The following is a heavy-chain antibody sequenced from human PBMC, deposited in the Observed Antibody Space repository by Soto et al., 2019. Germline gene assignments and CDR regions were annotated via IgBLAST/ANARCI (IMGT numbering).Heavy chain of an antibody. V-gene: IGHV3-21*01. CDR1: GFTFSSYS. CDR3: ARVLILGSSPALYYYGMDV. Sequence: EVQLVESGGGLVKPGGSLRLSCAASGFTFSSYSMNWVRQAPGKGLEWASSISSSSSYIYYADSVKGRFTISRDNAKNSLYLQMNSLRAEDTAVYYCARVLILGSSPALYYYGMDVWGQGTTVTVSS. CDR2: ISSSSSYI. D-gene: IGHD6-6*01. J-gene: IGHJ6*02.